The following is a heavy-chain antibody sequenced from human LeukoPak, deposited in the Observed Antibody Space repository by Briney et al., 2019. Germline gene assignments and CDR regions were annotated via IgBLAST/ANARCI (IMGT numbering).Heavy chain of an antibody. V-gene: IGHV4-34*01. Sequence: SETLSLTCAAYGGSFSGYYWSWIRQPPGKGLEWIGEINHSGSTNYNPSLKSRVTISVDTSKNQFSLKLSSVTAADTAVYYCARGLTMVRGVIKAINWFDPWGQGTLVTVSS. D-gene: IGHD3-10*01. CDR2: INHSGST. CDR3: ARGLTMVRGVIKAINWFDP. J-gene: IGHJ5*02. CDR1: GGSFSGYY.